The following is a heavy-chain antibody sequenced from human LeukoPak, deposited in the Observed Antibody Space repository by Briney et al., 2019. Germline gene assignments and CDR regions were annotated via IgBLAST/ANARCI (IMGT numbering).Heavy chain of an antibody. Sequence: GRSLRLSCAASGFTFDDYAMHWVRQAPGKGLEWVSGISWNSGSMGYADSVKGRFTISRDNAKNSLYLQMNSLRAEDTAVYYCARETTVTTPGYWGQGTLVTVSS. CDR3: ARETTVTTPGY. D-gene: IGHD4-11*01. V-gene: IGHV3-9*01. J-gene: IGHJ4*02. CDR2: ISWNSGSM. CDR1: GFTFDDYA.